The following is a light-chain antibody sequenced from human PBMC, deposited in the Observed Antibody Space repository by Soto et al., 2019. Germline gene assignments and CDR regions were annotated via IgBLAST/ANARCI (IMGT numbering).Light chain of an antibody. V-gene: IGKV1-5*01. Sequence: DIQVPQSPPTLSASVGASVTITCRARRPISTWMAWYQQKPGKAPKILVYDASTLQSGVASRFSGSGSGTEFTLIISGLQPDDSATYYCQQYTNTNNPWMVGQGTKVDIK. CDR1: RPISTW. J-gene: IGKJ2*01. CDR2: DAS. CDR3: QQYTNTNNPWM.